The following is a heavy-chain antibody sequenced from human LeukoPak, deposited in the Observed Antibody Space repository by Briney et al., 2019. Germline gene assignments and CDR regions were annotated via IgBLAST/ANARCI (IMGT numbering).Heavy chain of an antibody. V-gene: IGHV3-23*01. CDR2: ISGSGGST. CDR3: TTTAPVTGY. Sequence: PGGSLRLPCAASGFPFSSYAMSWVRQAPGKGLEWVSAISGSGGSTYYADSVKGRFTISRDNSKNTVYLQMNSLRAEDTAVYYCTTTAPVTGYWGQGTLVTVSS. CDR1: GFPFSSYA. D-gene: IGHD6-13*01. J-gene: IGHJ4*02.